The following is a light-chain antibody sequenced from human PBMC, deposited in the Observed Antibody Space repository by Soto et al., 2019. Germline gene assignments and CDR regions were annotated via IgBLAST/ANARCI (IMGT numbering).Light chain of an antibody. CDR1: NSDVGIYDF. CDR2: EVS. J-gene: IGLJ1*01. Sequence: QSALTQPASVSGTPGQSITISCTGSNSDVGIYDFVSWYQHHPGRAPKLIVSEVSHRPSGVSTRFSGSKSGNTASLTISGLQAEDEADYYCSSSISSNTFVFGTGTKVTVL. V-gene: IGLV2-14*01. CDR3: SSSISSNTFV.